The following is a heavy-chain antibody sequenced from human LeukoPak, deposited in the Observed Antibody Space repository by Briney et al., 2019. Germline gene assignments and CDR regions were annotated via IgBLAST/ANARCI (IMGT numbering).Heavy chain of an antibody. D-gene: IGHD3-10*01. J-gene: IGHJ4*02. V-gene: IGHV3-23*01. CDR1: GSTFSSYA. Sequence: GGSLRLSCAASGSTFSSYAMYWVRQAPGKGLEWVSAISGRSGSTYYTDSVKGRFTISRDNSKNTLYLQMSSLRAEDTAVYYCARGIGGVWGQGTLVTVSS. CDR3: ARGIGGV. CDR2: ISGRSGST.